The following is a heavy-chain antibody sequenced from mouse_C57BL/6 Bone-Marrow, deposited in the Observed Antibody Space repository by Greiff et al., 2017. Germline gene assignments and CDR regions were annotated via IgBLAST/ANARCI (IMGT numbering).Heavy chain of an antibody. D-gene: IGHD2-2*01. V-gene: IGHV1-62-2*01. J-gene: IGHJ3*01. CDR1: GYTFTEYT. Sequence: VKLVESGAELVKPGASVKLSCKASGYTFTEYTIHWVKQRSGQGLEWIGWFYPGSGSIKYNEKFKDKAPLTADKSSSTVYMELSRLTSEDSAGYFCARHEVYGYDGAWFAYWGQGTLVTVSA. CDR3: ARHEVYGYDGAWFAY. CDR2: FYPGSGSI.